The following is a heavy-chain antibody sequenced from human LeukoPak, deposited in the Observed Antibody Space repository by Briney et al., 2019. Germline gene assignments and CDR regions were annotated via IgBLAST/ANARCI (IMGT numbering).Heavy chain of an antibody. CDR3: ARESGAFDI. CDR2: INPDSGGT. J-gene: IGHJ3*02. CDR1: GYTFTAYY. V-gene: IGHV1-2*02. Sequence: GASVKVSCKASGYTFTAYYIHWVRQAPGKGLEWMGWINPDSGGTNYAQKFQGGVTMTRDTSISTAYMELNRLRSDDTAVYYCARESGAFDIWGQGTMVTVSS.